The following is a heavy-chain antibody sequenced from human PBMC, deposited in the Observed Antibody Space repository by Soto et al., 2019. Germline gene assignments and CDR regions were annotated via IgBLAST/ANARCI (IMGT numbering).Heavy chain of an antibody. CDR1: GDSVSSNSPA. D-gene: IGHD3-10*01. CDR3: ARAIGPMLFDV. CDR2: TYYRSKWYN. J-gene: IGHJ3*01. Sequence: SQTLSLTCAISGDSVSSNSPAWNWIRQSPSRGLEWLGRTYYRSKWYNDYAVVVKSRLTXXXXXXXXXXXXXXXXXXXEDTAVYYCARAIGPMLFDVWGQGTMVTVSS. V-gene: IGHV6-1*01.